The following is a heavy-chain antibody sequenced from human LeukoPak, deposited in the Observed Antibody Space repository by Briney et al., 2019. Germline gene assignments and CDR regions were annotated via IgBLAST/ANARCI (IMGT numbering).Heavy chain of an antibody. Sequence: ASVTVSCKASGYTFTSYDINWVRQATGQGLEWMGWMNPNSGNTGYAQKFQGRVTMTRNTSISTAYMELSSLRSEDTAVYYCARGVLRYFDWLLSDGMDVWGQGTTVTVSS. CDR1: GYTFTSYD. CDR3: ARGVLRYFDWLLSDGMDV. V-gene: IGHV1-8*01. J-gene: IGHJ6*02. D-gene: IGHD3-9*01. CDR2: MNPNSGNT.